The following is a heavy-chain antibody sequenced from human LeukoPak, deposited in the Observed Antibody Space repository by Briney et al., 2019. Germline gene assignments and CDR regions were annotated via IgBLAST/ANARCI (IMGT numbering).Heavy chain of an antibody. D-gene: IGHD3-22*01. Sequence: SETLSLTCTVSGCSISSSSYYWGWIRQPPGKGLEWSGSIYYSGSAYNNPSRNSLATISVDTSKNPFSLKMSSVTAADTAVYYCARAWQEGHYYDSSGYYYLNWFAPWGQGTLVTVSS. CDR2: IYYSGSA. J-gene: IGHJ5*02. V-gene: IGHV4-39*07. CDR3: ARAWQEGHYYDSSGYYYLNWFAP. CDR1: GCSISSSSYY.